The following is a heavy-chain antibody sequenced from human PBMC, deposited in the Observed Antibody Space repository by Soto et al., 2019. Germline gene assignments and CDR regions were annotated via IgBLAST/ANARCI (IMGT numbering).Heavy chain of an antibody. V-gene: IGHV3-74*01. CDR3: AREGIVVVPAEKNYYYYMDV. Sequence: GGSLRLSCAASGFTFSSYWMHWVRQAPGKGLVWVSRINSDGSSTSYADSVKGRFTISRDNAKNTLYLQMNSLRAEDTAVYYCAREGIVVVPAEKNYYYYMDVWGKGTTVTVSS. J-gene: IGHJ6*03. D-gene: IGHD2-2*01. CDR1: GFTFSSYW. CDR2: INSDGSST.